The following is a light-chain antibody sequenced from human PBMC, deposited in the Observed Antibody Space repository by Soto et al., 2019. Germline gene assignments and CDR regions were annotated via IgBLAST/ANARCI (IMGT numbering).Light chain of an antibody. CDR2: VNT. CDR3: HSYDSSLSTSV. J-gene: IGLJ2*01. Sequence: QSVLTQPPSVSGAPGQRVTISCTGGSSNIGAGFDVHWYQQLPGTAPKLLIYVNTNRPSGVPDRFSGSKSGTSASLAITGLQPEDEADYYCHSYDSSLSTSVFGGGTKLTVL. V-gene: IGLV1-40*01. CDR1: SSNIGAGFD.